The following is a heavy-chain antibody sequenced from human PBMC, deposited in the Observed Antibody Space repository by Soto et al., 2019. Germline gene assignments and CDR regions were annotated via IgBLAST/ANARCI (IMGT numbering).Heavy chain of an antibody. D-gene: IGHD2-15*01. CDR1: GFTFSHYW. Sequence: EVKLVESGGGLVQPGGSLRLSCAASGFTFSHYWMYWVRQAPGKGLVWVSRINSDGSVSSYADSVKGRLTISRDNVKNTMYLQMYSLRAEYTAVYYCARGDCDGGTCYSLAGSFYHSKDVWGKGTTVTVFS. V-gene: IGHV3-74*01. CDR3: ARGDCDGGTCYSLAGSFYHSKDV. J-gene: IGHJ6*03. CDR2: INSDGSVS.